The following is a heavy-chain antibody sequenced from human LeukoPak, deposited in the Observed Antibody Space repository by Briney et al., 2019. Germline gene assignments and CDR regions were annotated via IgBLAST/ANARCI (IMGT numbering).Heavy chain of an antibody. D-gene: IGHD2-21*02. V-gene: IGHV4-30-2*01. J-gene: IGHJ4*02. CDR3: ARGGGDHTVYFDY. CDR1: GASISSGNYS. Sequence: SETLSLTCAFSGASISSGNYSWTWIRQPPGKGLEWIGFIYDIGNTYYNPSLESRVAISLDRSKNQFSLKLDSVSAADTAVYYCARGGGDHTVYFDYWGQGTLVTV. CDR2: IYDIGNT.